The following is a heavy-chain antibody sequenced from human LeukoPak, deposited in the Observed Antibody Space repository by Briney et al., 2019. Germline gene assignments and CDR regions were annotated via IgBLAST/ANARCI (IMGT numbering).Heavy chain of an antibody. CDR1: GGSINYYY. CDR3: ARATQGASDI. CDR2: IYYSGSA. J-gene: IGHJ3*02. V-gene: IGHV4-59*01. Sequence: SVTLSLTCTVSGGSINYYYWSWIRQPPGKGLEWIGYIYYSGSANYNPSLKSRVSISVDTSKNHFSLKLSSVTAADTAVYYCARATQGASDIWGQGTMVTVSS.